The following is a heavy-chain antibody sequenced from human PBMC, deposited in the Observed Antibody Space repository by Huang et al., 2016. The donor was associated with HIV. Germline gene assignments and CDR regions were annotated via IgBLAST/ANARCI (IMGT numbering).Heavy chain of an antibody. CDR3: ARRDCSSASCYRGSYHFDY. D-gene: IGHD2-2*01. CDR1: GYSFTNYW. V-gene: IGHV5-51*01. Sequence: EVQLVQSGAEVKKPGESLKISCKGSGYSFTNYWIGWVRQRPGKGLEWMGISLPGDSDSRYSPSFQGQVTSSADKSINTAYLQWSSLKASDTAMYYCARRDCSSASCYRGSYHFDYWGQGTLVTVSS. CDR2: SLPGDSDS. J-gene: IGHJ4*02.